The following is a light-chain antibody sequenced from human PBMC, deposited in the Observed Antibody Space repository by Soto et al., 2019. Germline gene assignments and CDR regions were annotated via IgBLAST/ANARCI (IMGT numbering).Light chain of an antibody. Sequence: EIVLTQSPGTLALSPWEGVTLSFRASQSISGSYLAWYQQKRGQAPRLLVYGATTRATGIPDRFSGSGSGSDFTLIISRLEPEDFAVYFCQQYGVSPQSFGPGTKVDIK. V-gene: IGKV3-20*01. J-gene: IGKJ3*01. CDR3: QQYGVSPQS. CDR2: GAT. CDR1: QSISGSY.